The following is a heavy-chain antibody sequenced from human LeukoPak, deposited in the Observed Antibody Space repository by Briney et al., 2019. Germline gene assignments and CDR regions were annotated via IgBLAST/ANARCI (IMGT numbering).Heavy chain of an antibody. V-gene: IGHV4-61*02. Sequence: SQTLSLTCTVSGGSISSGSYYWSWIRQPAGKGLEWIGRIYTSGSTNYNPSLKSRVTISVDTSKNQFSLKLSSVTAADTAVYYCARGKRAGSGYWFDPWGQGTLVTVSS. J-gene: IGHJ5*02. CDR3: ARGKRAGSGYWFDP. CDR2: IYTSGST. CDR1: GGSISSGSYY. D-gene: IGHD3-10*01.